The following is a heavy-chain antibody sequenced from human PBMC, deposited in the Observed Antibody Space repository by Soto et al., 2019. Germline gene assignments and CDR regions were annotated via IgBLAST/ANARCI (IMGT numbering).Heavy chain of an antibody. CDR1: GFTFSSYA. Sequence: PGGSLRLSCAASGFTFSSYAMHWVRQAPGKGLEWVAVISYDGDGTTTSYADSVKGRFTISRDNAKNTLYLQMNSLRAEDTAVYYCARGAYPLDYWGQGTLVTVSS. V-gene: IGHV3-30*04. CDR3: ARGAYPLDY. J-gene: IGHJ4*02. CDR2: ISYDGDGTTT. D-gene: IGHD2-2*01.